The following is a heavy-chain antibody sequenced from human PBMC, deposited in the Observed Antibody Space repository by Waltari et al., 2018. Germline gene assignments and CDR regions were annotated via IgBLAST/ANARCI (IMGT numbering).Heavy chain of an antibody. V-gene: IGHV3-9*01. CDR1: GFTFDDYA. Sequence: EVYLVESGGALVQPGRSLRLSCAAAGFTFDDYAMHWVRQAPGKGLEWVSGISWNSDYRGYADSVKGRFTISRDNGKNTVYLQMNSLRPEDTALYYCTKAQYGYGGSYDWFDPWGQGTLVTVSS. CDR3: TKAQYGYGGSYDWFDP. CDR2: ISWNSDYR. J-gene: IGHJ5*02. D-gene: IGHD1-26*01.